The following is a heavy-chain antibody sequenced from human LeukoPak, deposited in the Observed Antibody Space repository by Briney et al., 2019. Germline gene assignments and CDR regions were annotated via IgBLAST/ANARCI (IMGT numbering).Heavy chain of an antibody. CDR3: AKAAVAGVKYYFDY. D-gene: IGHD6-19*01. CDR2: IWYDGSNK. Sequence: GGSLRLSCAASGFTFSSYGMHWVRQAPGKGLEWVAVIWYDGSNKYYADSVTGRFTISRDSSKNTLCLQMNSLRAEDTAVYYCAKAAVAGVKYYFDYRGQGTLVTVSS. V-gene: IGHV3-33*06. CDR1: GFTFSSYG. J-gene: IGHJ4*02.